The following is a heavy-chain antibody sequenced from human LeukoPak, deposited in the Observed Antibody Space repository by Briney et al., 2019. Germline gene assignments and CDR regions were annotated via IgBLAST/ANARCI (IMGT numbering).Heavy chain of an antibody. CDR3: ARSRRYNWNYRQQYFDY. J-gene: IGHJ4*02. CDR1: GGSFSGYY. V-gene: IGHV4-34*01. D-gene: IGHD1-7*01. CDR2: INHSGST. Sequence: ASETLSLTCAVYGGSFSGYYWSWIRQPPGKGLEWIGEINHSGSTNYNPSLKSRVTISVDTSKNQFSLKLGSVTAADTAVYYCARSRRYNWNYRQQYFDYWGQGTLVTVSS.